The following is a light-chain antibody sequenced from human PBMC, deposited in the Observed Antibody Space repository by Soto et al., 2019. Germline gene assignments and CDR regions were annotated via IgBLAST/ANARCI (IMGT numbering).Light chain of an antibody. CDR2: EVT. V-gene: IGLV2-14*01. CDR1: SSDVGRYNY. Sequence: QSALTQPPSASGSPGQSVTISCTGTSSDVGRYNYVSWYQQHPGKAPKLLIYEVTYRPSGVSTRFSASKSGSTASLTISGIQAEDEADYYCSSYSTTSSPHVLFGGGTKVTVL. CDR3: SSYSTTSSPHVL. J-gene: IGLJ2*01.